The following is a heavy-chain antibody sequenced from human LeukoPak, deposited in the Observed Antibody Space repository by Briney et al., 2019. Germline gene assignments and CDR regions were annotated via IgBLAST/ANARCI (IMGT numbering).Heavy chain of an antibody. D-gene: IGHD2-15*01. CDR2: ISGSGGST. CDR1: GFTFSSYA. CDR3: AKDRGVVVVAAYYFDY. J-gene: IGHJ4*02. Sequence: GGSLRLSCAASGFTFSSYAMSWVRQAPGKGLEWVSAISGSGGSTYYADSVKGRFTISRDNSKNTLYLQMNSLRAEDTAVYYCAKDRGVVVVAAYYFDYWGQGTLVTVSS. V-gene: IGHV3-23*01.